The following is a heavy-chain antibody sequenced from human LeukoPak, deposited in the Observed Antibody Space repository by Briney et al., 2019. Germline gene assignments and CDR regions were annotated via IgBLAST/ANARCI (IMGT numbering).Heavy chain of an antibody. D-gene: IGHD4-17*01. V-gene: IGHV3-48*03. CDR3: ARLPVTDKVDY. CDR2: ISSSGITI. Sequence: PGGSLRLSCAASGFTFSSYEMSWVRQAPGKGLEWVSYISSSGITIYYADSVKGRFTISRDNAKNSLYLQMNSLRAEDTAVYYCARLPVTDKVDYWGQGTLVTVSS. J-gene: IGHJ4*02. CDR1: GFTFSSYE.